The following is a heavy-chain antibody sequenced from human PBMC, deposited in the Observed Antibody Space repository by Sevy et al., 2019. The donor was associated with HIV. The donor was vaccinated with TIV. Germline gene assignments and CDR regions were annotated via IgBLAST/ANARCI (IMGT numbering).Heavy chain of an antibody. V-gene: IGHV3-30-3*01. D-gene: IGHD3-22*01. Sequence: GGSLRLSCEASGFTFSPYTLYWVRQAPGKGLEWVAVISYDGYSKFYADSMKGRFTISRDNSKITLYLDMNSLRAEDTAVYYCARATTPYDSSGYSGYWGQGTLVTVSS. J-gene: IGHJ4*02. CDR2: ISYDGYSK. CDR3: ARATTPYDSSGYSGY. CDR1: GFTFSPYT.